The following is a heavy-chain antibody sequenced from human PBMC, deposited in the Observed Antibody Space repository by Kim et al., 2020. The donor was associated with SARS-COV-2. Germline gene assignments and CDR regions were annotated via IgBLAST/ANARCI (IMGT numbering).Heavy chain of an antibody. CDR1: GYTLTELS. CDR3: ATGIAASGYYYYYGMDV. Sequence: ASVKVSCKVSGYTLTELSMHWVRQAPGKGLEWMGGFDPEDGETISAQKFQGRVTMTEDTSTDTDYMELSSLRSEDTAVYYCATGIAASGYYYYYGMDVWGQGTTVTVSS. D-gene: IGHD6-13*01. V-gene: IGHV1-24*01. J-gene: IGHJ6*02. CDR2: FDPEDGET.